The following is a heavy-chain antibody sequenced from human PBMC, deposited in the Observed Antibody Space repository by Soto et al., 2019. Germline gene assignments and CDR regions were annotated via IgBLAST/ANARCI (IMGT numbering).Heavy chain of an antibody. D-gene: IGHD6-13*01. Sequence: ASVKVSCKASGYTFSTYYIHWVRQAPGQGLEWMGYINPKTGGTTYAQKFQGWVTMTRDTSVSTAYIDLSSLKFNDTAVYYCARDQGNSSSWPIDFWGQGTVVTVS. CDR3: ARDQGNSSSWPIDF. V-gene: IGHV1-2*04. CDR2: INPKTGGT. CDR1: GYTFSTYY. J-gene: IGHJ4*02.